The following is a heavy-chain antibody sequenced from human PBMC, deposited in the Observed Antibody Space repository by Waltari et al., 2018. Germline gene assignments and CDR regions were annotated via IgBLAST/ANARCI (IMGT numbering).Heavy chain of an antibody. Sequence: QVQLVQSGAEVKKPGASVKVSCKASGYTFTSYDINWVRQATGQGLEWMGWMNPNSGNTGYAQKCQGRVTMTMNTSISTAYMELSSLRSEDTAVYYCARAKYYYDSSGYRSVGYWGQGTLVTVSS. J-gene: IGHJ4*02. CDR3: ARAKYYYDSSGYRSVGY. CDR1: GYTFTSYD. CDR2: MNPNSGNT. D-gene: IGHD3-22*01. V-gene: IGHV1-8*01.